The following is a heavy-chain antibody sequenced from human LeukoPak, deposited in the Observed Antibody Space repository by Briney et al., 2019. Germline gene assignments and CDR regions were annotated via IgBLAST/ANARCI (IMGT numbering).Heavy chain of an antibody. V-gene: IGHV3-21*01. CDR3: ARALLDSEDIVVVPAAMGDY. CDR1: GFTFSSYS. D-gene: IGHD2-2*01. Sequence: GGSLRLSRAASGFTFSSYSMNWVRQAPGKGLEWVSSISSSSSYIYYADSVKGRFTISRDNAKNSLYLQMNSLRAEDTAVYYCARALLDSEDIVVVPAAMGDYWGQGTLVTVSS. J-gene: IGHJ4*02. CDR2: ISSSSSYI.